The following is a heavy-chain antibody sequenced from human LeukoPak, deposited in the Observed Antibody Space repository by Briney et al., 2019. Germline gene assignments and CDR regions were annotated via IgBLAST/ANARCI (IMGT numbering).Heavy chain of an antibody. V-gene: IGHV1-8*01. Sequence: GASVKVSRKASGYTFTSYDINWVRQATGQGREWRGWMNPNSGNTGYAQKFQGRVTMARNTSISTAYMELSSLRSEATAVYYCARGNVDWLSIKGNFDYWGQGTLVTVSS. J-gene: IGHJ4*02. CDR1: GYTFTSYD. CDR2: MNPNSGNT. D-gene: IGHD3-9*01. CDR3: ARGNVDWLSIKGNFDY.